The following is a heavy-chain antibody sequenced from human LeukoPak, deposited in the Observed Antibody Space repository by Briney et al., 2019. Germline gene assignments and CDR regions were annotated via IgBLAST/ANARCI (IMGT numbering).Heavy chain of an antibody. Sequence: SETLSLTCTVSSGSISSNIYYWGWVRQPPGKGLESIGNIYYSGTTYYNPSLKSRVTISIDTSKNQFSLKLSSVTAADTAVYYCARVPGVYSSSSAHFDYWGQGTLVTVSS. J-gene: IGHJ4*02. D-gene: IGHD6-6*01. CDR2: IYYSGTT. CDR3: ARVPGVYSSSSAHFDY. CDR1: SGSISSNIYY. V-gene: IGHV4-39*07.